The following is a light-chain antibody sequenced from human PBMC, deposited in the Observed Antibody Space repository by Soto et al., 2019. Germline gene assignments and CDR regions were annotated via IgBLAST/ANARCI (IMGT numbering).Light chain of an antibody. J-gene: IGKJ2*01. Sequence: DIPLTQSPSILSASGGDRVTITCRASQSIANRLAWYQQKPGKTPKLLIYGASSLESGVPSRFSGSGSGTEITLTINSLQTDDFVTYYCQQHNRSYTFGQGTKLEIK. CDR1: QSIANR. CDR3: QQHNRSYT. CDR2: GAS. V-gene: IGKV1-5*01.